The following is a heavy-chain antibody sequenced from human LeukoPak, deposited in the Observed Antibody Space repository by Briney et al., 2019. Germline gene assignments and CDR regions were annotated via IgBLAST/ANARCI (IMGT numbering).Heavy chain of an antibody. CDR1: GGSISSSTYS. D-gene: IGHD5-12*01. CDR2: IYYSGST. V-gene: IGHV4-39*01. CDR3: ASEWISDY. J-gene: IGHJ4*02. Sequence: TSETLSLTCSVSGGSISSSTYSWGWMRQPPGQGLEWIGSIYYSGSTYYNPSLKSRVTISVDTSKNQFSLKLSSVTAADTAVYYCASEWISDYWGQGTLVTVSS.